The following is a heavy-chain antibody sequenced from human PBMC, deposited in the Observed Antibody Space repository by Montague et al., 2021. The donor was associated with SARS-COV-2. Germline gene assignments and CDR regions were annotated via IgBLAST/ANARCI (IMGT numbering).Heavy chain of an antibody. V-gene: IGHV5-51*01. D-gene: IGHD3-10*01. CDR3: ARLSYYGSGSYPFDY. CDR1: GYSFTSYW. J-gene: IGHJ4*02. Sequence: QSGAEVKKPGESLKISCKDSGYSFTSYWVGWVRQMPGKGLEWMGIIYPDDSDTRYSPSFQGQVTISADKSISTAYLQWSSLKASDTAMYYCARLSYYGSGSYPFDYWGQGTLVTVSS. CDR2: IYPDDSDT.